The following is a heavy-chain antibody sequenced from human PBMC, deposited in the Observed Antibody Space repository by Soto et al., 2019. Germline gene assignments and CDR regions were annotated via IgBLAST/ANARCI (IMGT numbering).Heavy chain of an antibody. V-gene: IGHV1-46*01. CDR3: ARGGAWELRPRDAFDI. Sequence: ASVKVSCKASGYTFTSYYMHWVRQAPGQGLEWMGIINPSGGSTSYAQKFQGRVTMTRDTSTSTVYMELSSLRSEDTAVYYCARGGAWELRPRDAFDIWGQGTMVTVSS. J-gene: IGHJ3*02. CDR2: INPSGGST. D-gene: IGHD1-26*01. CDR1: GYTFTSYY.